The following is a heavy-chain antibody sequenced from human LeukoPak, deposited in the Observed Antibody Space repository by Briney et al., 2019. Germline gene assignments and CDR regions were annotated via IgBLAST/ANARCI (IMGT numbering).Heavy chain of an antibody. D-gene: IGHD2-2*01. V-gene: IGHV4-30-4*08. CDR3: ARDSAALDY. Sequence: PSETLSLTCTVSGGSIGTSYWSWIRQPPGKGLEWIGYIYYSGSTYYNPSLKSRVTISVDTSKNQFSLKLSSVTAADTAVYYCARDSAALDYWGQGTLVTVSS. J-gene: IGHJ4*02. CDR1: GGSIGTSY. CDR2: IYYSGST.